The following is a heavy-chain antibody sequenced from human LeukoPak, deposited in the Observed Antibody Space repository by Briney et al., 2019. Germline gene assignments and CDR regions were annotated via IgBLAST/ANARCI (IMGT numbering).Heavy chain of an antibody. V-gene: IGHV4-59*01. J-gene: IGHJ1*01. CDR3: ARVRGTFETD. D-gene: IGHD2/OR15-2a*01. Sequence: SATLSLTCTVSGASISTYYWSWIRQPPGKGLEWIGYLYYSGSTTYSPSLKSRVTMSVDTSKSQFSLKLNSVTAADTAIYYCARVRGTFETDWGQGTLVTVSS. CDR1: GASISTYY. CDR2: LYYSGST.